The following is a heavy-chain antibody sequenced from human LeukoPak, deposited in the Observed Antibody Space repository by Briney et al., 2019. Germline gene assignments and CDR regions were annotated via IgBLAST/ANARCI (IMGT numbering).Heavy chain of an antibody. CDR3: AHALRPGAFDI. CDR1: GFSLSTSGVG. V-gene: IGHV2-5*02. Sequence: SGPTLVKPTQTLTLTCTFSGFSLSTSGVGVGWIRQPPGKALEWLALIYWDDDKRYSPSLKSRLTITKDTSKNRVVLTMTNMGPVDTATYYCAHALRPGAFDIWGQGTMVTVSS. CDR2: IYWDDDK. D-gene: IGHD3-16*01. J-gene: IGHJ3*02.